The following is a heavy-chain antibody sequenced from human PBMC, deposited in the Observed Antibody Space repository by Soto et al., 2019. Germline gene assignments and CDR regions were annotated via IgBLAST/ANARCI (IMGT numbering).Heavy chain of an antibody. J-gene: IGHJ6*02. Sequence: PGGSLRLSCAASGFTFSSYWMHWVRQAPGKGLVWVSRINSDGSSTSYADSVKGRFTISRDNAKNTLYLQMNSLRAEDTAVYYCARGYCTNGVCLYGMDVWGQGTTVTVSS. D-gene: IGHD2-8*01. V-gene: IGHV3-74*01. CDR1: GFTFSSYW. CDR2: INSDGSST. CDR3: ARGYCTNGVCLYGMDV.